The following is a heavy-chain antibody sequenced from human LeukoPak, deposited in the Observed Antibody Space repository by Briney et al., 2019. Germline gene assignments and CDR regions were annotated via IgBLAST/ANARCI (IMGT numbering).Heavy chain of an antibody. CDR2: IYYSGST. CDR3: ARDRLSSRAFDI. V-gene: IGHV4-31*03. Sequence: SETLSLTCTVSGGSISSGGYYWSWLRQHPGTGLEWLGYIYYSGSTYYNPSLKSRVTISVDTSKNQFSLKLSSVTAADTAVYYCARDRLSSRAFDIWGQGTMVTVSS. J-gene: IGHJ3*02. CDR1: GGSISSGGYY.